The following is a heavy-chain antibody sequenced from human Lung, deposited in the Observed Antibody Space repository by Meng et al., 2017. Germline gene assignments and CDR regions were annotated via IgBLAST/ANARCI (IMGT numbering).Heavy chain of an antibody. CDR2: IYSGGNT. J-gene: IGHJ4*02. V-gene: IGHV3-66*02. CDR1: GFTVSHNY. CDR3: ARSHIDKYDLSALPLDD. D-gene: IGHD3-16*01. Sequence: GESLKISCAASGFTVSHNYMSWVRQAPGKGLAWVSVIYSGGNTYYADSVKGRFTISRDNSKNTVFLQIDSLRVEDTAVYYCARSHIDKYDLSALPLDDWGQGTLVTVSS.